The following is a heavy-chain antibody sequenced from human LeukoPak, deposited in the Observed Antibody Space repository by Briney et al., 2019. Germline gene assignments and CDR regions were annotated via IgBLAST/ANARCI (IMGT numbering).Heavy chain of an antibody. V-gene: IGHV3-23*01. CDR2: ISGSGGST. CDR3: AKYRTYYYDSSGHD. CDR1: GFTFSSYA. J-gene: IGHJ4*02. D-gene: IGHD3-22*01. Sequence: GGSLRLSCAASGFTFSSYAMSWVRQAPGKGLEWVSAISGSGGSTYYADSVKGRFTISRDNSKNTLYLQMNSLRAEDTAVYYCAKYRTYYYDSSGHDWGQGTLVTVSS.